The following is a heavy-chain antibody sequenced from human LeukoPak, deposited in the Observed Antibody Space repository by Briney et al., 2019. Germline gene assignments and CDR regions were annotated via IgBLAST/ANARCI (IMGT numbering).Heavy chain of an antibody. V-gene: IGHV4-38-2*01. Sequence: SETLSLTCDVSGYPISSDYYWGWIRQPPGKGLEWIGSIYHSGSTYYNTSLKSRITISANTSKNQFFLKLSSVTAADTAVYYCARSPAYWGQGTLVTVSS. J-gene: IGHJ4*02. CDR1: GYPISSDYY. CDR2: IYHSGST. CDR3: ARSPAY.